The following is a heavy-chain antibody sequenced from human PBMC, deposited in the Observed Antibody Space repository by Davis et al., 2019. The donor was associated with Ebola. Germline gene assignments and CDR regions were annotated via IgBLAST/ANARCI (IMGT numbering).Heavy chain of an antibody. Sequence: AASVKVSCKASGYTFTGYYMHWVRQAPGQGLEWMGRINPNSGGTNYAQKLQGRVTMTTDTSTSTAYMELRSLRSDDTAVYYCATGWGELLGDYWGQGTLVTVSS. D-gene: IGHD1-26*01. J-gene: IGHJ4*02. CDR3: ATGWGELLGDY. V-gene: IGHV1-2*06. CDR2: INPNSGGT. CDR1: GYTFTGYY.